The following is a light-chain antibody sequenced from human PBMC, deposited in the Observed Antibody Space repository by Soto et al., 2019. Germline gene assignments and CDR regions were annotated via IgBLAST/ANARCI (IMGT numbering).Light chain of an antibody. J-gene: IGLJ2*01. CDR3: CSYAGSDNFII. Sequence: QSALTQPRSVSGSPGQSVTISCTGTSSDVGVYDSVSWYQQHPGKAPKFMIYDVNKRPSGVPDRFSGSKSGNTASLTISGLQAEDEAEYYCCSYAGSDNFIIFGGGTKLTVL. CDR2: DVN. V-gene: IGLV2-11*01. CDR1: SSDVGVYDS.